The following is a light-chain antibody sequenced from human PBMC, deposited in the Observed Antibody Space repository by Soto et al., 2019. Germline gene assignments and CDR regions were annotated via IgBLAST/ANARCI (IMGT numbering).Light chain of an antibody. CDR2: KVS. J-gene: IGKJ1*01. V-gene: IGKV2-30*02. Sequence: DVVMTQSPLSLPVTLGQAASISCRSSQSLVHTNGNTFLNWFQQRPGQSPRRLIYKVSKRGSGVPDRFSGSGSGTECTLRISRVEAEDVGIYYCMQATHWPWTFGQGTRVEI. CDR1: QSLVHTNGNTF. CDR3: MQATHWPWT.